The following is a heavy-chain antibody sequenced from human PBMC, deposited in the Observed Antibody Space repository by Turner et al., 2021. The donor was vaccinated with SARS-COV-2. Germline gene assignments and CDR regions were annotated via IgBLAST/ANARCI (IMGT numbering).Heavy chain of an antibody. CDR3: AKSYSGSYWDRNDY. Sequence: EVQLVESGGGLVQPGGSLRLSCSASGFTFSSYVMHWVRQAPGKGLEYVSAISSNGRSTYYADSVKGRFTISRDNSKNTLYLQMNSLRAEDTAVYYCAKSYSGSYWDRNDYWGQGTLVTVSS. CDR2: ISSNGRST. J-gene: IGHJ4*02. CDR1: GFTFSSYV. D-gene: IGHD1-26*01. V-gene: IGHV3-64D*06.